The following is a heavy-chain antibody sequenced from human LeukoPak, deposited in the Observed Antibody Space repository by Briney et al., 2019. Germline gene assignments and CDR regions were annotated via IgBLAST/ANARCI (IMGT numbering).Heavy chain of an antibody. J-gene: IGHJ4*02. CDR1: GYTLTSYD. Sequence: GASVKVSCKASGYTLTSYDINWVRQATGQGLEWMGWMNPNSGRTGYAQNFQGRTTITRNTSISTAYMELSSLRSEDTAVYYCARGSTYCGGDCYPADYWGQGTLVTVSS. V-gene: IGHV1-8*01. CDR3: ARGSTYCGGDCYPADY. CDR2: MNPNSGRT. D-gene: IGHD2-21*01.